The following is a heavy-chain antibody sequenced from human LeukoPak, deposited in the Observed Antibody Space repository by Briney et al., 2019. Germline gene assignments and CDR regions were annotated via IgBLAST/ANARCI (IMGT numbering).Heavy chain of an antibody. D-gene: IGHD1-26*01. J-gene: IGHJ3*02. CDR3: AVFIVGATRPDESAFDI. V-gene: IGHV4-30-2*01. Sequence: SETLSLTCTVSGGSISSGGYYWSWIRQPPGKGLEWIGYIYHSGSTYYSPSLKSRVTISVDRSKNQFSLKLSSVTAADTAVYYCAVFIVGATRPDESAFDIWGQGTMVTVSS. CDR2: IYHSGST. CDR1: GGSISSGGYY.